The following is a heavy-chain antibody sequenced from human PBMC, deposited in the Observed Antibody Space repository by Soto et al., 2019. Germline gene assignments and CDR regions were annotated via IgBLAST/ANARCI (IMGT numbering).Heavy chain of an antibody. V-gene: IGHV4-30-4*01. CDR2: IYYSGST. D-gene: IGHD5-18*01. CDR3: ARAGDVDTAIPYGMDV. Sequence: SETVSLTCTVSGGSISRDSYYWSWIRQHPGKGLEWIGYIYYSGSTYYNPSLKSRVTISVDTSKNQFSLKLSSVTAADTAVYYCARAGDVDTAIPYGMDVWGQGTTVTVSS. CDR1: GGSISRDSYY. J-gene: IGHJ6*02.